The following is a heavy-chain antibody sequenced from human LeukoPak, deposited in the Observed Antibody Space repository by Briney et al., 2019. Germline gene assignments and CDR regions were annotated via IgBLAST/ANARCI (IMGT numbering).Heavy chain of an antibody. CDR3: ARDSYDSSGYYFPFDY. CDR2: IYYSGST. D-gene: IGHD3-22*01. V-gene: IGHV4-31*03. J-gene: IGHJ4*02. Sequence: SQTMSLTSTVSAGSISSGGYYWSWIRQHPGKGLEGIGHIYYSGSTYYNPYLKSRVTISVDTSKNQFSLKLSSVTAADTAVYYCARDSYDSSGYYFPFDYWGQGTLVTVSS. CDR1: AGSISSGGYY.